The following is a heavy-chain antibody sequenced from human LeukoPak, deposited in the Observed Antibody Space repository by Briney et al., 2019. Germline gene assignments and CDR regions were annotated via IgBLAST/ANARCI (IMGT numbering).Heavy chain of an antibody. V-gene: IGHV4-39*07. Sequence: SETLSLTCTVSGGSISSSSYYWGWIRQPPGKGLEWIGSIYYSGSTYYNPSLKSRVTISVDTSKNQFSLKLSSVTAADTAVYHCARDPFTMVRGVTADYWGQGTLVTVSS. CDR3: ARDPFTMVRGVTADY. CDR1: GGSISSSSYY. J-gene: IGHJ4*02. D-gene: IGHD3-10*01. CDR2: IYYSGST.